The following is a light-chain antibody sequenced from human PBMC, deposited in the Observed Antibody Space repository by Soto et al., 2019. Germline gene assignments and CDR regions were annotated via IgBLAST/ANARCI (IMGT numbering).Light chain of an antibody. CDR3: QQYGTSSWT. J-gene: IGKJ1*01. Sequence: EIVLMQSPGTLSLSPGESATLSCSASQSVRDTYLAWYQQKPGQAPRLLIYGATIRAAGIPDRFSGSGSGTDFTLGISRLEPADFAVYFCQQYGTSSWTFGQGTKVDIK. CDR2: GAT. V-gene: IGKV3-20*01. CDR1: QSVRDTY.